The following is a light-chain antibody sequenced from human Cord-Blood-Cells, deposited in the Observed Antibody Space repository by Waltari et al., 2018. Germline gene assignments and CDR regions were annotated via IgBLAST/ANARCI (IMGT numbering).Light chain of an antibody. CDR1: QDISNY. J-gene: IGKJ4*01. CDR3: QQYDNRPPLT. V-gene: IGKV1-33*01. Sequence: DIQMTQSPSSLSASVGDRVTITCQASQDISNYLNWYQQKPGKAPKLLIYDASNLETGVPSRFSGSGSVTDFTVTISSLQPEDIATYYCQQYDNRPPLTFGGGTKVEIK. CDR2: DAS.